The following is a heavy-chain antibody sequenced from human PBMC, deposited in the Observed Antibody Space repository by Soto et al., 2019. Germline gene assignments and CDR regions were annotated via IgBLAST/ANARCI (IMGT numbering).Heavy chain of an antibody. CDR1: GYTFTSYA. V-gene: IGHV1-3*01. J-gene: IGHJ5*02. Sequence: QVQLVQSGAEVKKPGASVKVSCKASGYTFTSYAMHWVRQAPGQRLEWMGWINAGNGNTNYAQKFQGRVTMTRDTSISTAYMELTNLRSEDTAIYYCASDMSTTWGQGTLVTVSS. CDR2: INAGNGNT. D-gene: IGHD2-2*01. CDR3: ASDMSTT.